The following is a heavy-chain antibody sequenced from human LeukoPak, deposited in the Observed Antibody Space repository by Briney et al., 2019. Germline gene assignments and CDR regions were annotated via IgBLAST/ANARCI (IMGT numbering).Heavy chain of an antibody. CDR1: GFTFASYA. Sequence: GGSLRLSCAASGFTFASYAMSWVRQAPGKGLEWVSAISGGGGSTYYADSVKGRFTISRDNSKNTPYLQMNSLRAEDTAVYYCAKDLKLGAIVPEFDYWGQGTLVTVSS. CDR2: ISGGGGST. CDR3: AKDLKLGAIVPEFDY. J-gene: IGHJ4*02. V-gene: IGHV3-23*01. D-gene: IGHD3-16*02.